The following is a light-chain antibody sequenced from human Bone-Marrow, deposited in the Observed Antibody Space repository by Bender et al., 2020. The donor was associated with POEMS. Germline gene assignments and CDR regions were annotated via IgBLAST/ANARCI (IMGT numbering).Light chain of an antibody. CDR1: NGKITSNY. Sequence: NFVLTQPRSVSASPGKTVTLSCTRSNGKITSNYAHWYKQRPGSAPTLVMFEDDQRPSGIPDRFSGSIDISSNSASLTISGLKSEDEGDYYCQSYDSLSESELFGGGTKLTVL. V-gene: IGLV6-57*04. CDR2: EDD. J-gene: IGLJ2*01. CDR3: QSYDSLSESEL.